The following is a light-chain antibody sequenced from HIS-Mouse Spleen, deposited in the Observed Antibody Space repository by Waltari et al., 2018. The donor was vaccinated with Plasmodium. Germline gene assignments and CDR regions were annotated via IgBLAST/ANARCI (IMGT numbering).Light chain of an antibody. Sequence: DIQMTQSTSSLSASVGDRVTITCQASQDISNFLNWYQQKPGKAPKLLIYDASNLETGVPSRFSGSGSGIDFTFTISSLQPEDIATYYCQQYDNLPPLFTFGPGTKVDIK. J-gene: IGKJ3*01. CDR2: DAS. CDR1: QDISNF. V-gene: IGKV1-33*01. CDR3: QQYDNLPPLFT.